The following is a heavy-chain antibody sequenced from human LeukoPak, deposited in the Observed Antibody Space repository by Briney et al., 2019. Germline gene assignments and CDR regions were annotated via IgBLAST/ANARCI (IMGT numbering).Heavy chain of an antibody. J-gene: IGHJ4*02. Sequence: NPSETLSLTCTVSGASISTYHWSWIRQPPGKGLEWIGYIYYSGSTNYNPSLKSRVTISVDTSKNQFSLKLSSVTAADTAVYYCARSPTVYYDYDYWGQGTLVTVSS. CDR3: ARSPTVYYDYDY. CDR2: IYYSGST. V-gene: IGHV4-59*08. D-gene: IGHD2-8*01. CDR1: GASISTYH.